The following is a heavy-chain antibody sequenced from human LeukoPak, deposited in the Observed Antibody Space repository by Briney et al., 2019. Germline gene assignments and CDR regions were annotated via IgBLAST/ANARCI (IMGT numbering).Heavy chain of an antibody. D-gene: IGHD3-3*01. CDR3: ASPTYYDFWSGYSDAAFDI. CDR2: TYPGDSDT. Sequence: GESLKISCKGSGYSFTSYWIAWVRQMPGKGLEWMGMTYPGDSDTRYSPSFQGQVTISADKSISTAYLQWSSLKASDTAMYYCASPTYYDFWSGYSDAAFDIWGQGTMVTVSS. CDR1: GYSFTSYW. J-gene: IGHJ3*02. V-gene: IGHV5-51*01.